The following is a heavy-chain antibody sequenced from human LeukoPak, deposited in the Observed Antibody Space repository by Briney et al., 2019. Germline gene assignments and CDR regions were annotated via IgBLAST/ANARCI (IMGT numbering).Heavy chain of an antibody. V-gene: IGHV4-34*01. J-gene: IGHJ6*02. Sequence: SETLSLTCAVYGGSFSGYYWSWIRQPPGKGLEWIGEINHSGSTNYNPSLKSRVTISVDTSKNQFSLKLSSVTAADTAVYYCARGGGSGWYSSVYYYGMDVWGQGTTVTVSS. CDR3: ARGGGSGWYSSVYYYGMDV. D-gene: IGHD6-19*01. CDR2: INHSGST. CDR1: GGSFSGYY.